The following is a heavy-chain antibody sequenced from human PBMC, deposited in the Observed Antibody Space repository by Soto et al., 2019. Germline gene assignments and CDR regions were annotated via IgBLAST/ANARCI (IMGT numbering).Heavy chain of an antibody. CDR1: GGTFSSYT. Sequence: SVKVSCKASGGTFSSYTISWVRQAPGQGLEWIGRIIPILGITNYARRFQGRVTITADRSTNTAYMELTSLTSEDTAVYYCARRRYCGADCYSKFYYGMDVWGQGTKVTVSS. CDR3: ARRRYCGADCYSKFYYGMDV. V-gene: IGHV1-69*02. D-gene: IGHD2-21*02. CDR2: IIPILGIT. J-gene: IGHJ6*02.